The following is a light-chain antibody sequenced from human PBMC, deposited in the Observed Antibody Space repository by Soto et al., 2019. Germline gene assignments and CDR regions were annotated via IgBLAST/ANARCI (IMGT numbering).Light chain of an antibody. CDR2: EVI. CDR3: SSYAGSNNLEVV. V-gene: IGLV2-8*01. J-gene: IGLJ2*01. Sequence: QSALTQPPSASGSPGQSVTISCTGTSSDVGSCNYVSWYQQHPGKAPKLMIYEVIKRPSGLPDRFSGSKSGNTASLTVSGLQAEDEADYYCSSYAGSNNLEVVFGGGTKLTVL. CDR1: SSDVGSCNY.